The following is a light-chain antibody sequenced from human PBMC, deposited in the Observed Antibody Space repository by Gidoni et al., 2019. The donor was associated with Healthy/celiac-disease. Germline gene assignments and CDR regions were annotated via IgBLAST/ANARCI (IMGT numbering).Light chain of an antibody. CDR1: SSDVGSYNL. V-gene: IGLV2-23*01. Sequence: QSALTQPASVSGSPGQSITISCTGTSSDVGSYNLVSWYQQHPGKAPKLMIYEGSKRPSGVSNRFSGSKSSNTASLTISGLQAEDEADYYCCSYAGSNVFGTGTKVTVL. CDR3: CSYAGSNV. J-gene: IGLJ1*01. CDR2: EGS.